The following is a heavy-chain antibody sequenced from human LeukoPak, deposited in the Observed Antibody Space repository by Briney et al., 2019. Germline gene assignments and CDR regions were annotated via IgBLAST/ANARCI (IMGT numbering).Heavy chain of an antibody. V-gene: IGHV4-34*01. CDR2: ITHGRSP. D-gene: IGHD3-10*01. J-gene: IGHJ4*01. CDR3: ARAQSIWFGSLSAPGTIDY. Sequence: SETLSLTCAVYGGSFSGYYWTWIRQPPGKGLEWIGEITHGRSPTYNPSLKSRVSISVDTSKNQFSLKVRSVTAADTAVYFCARAQSIWFGSLSAPGTIDYWGHGVLVTVSS. CDR1: GGSFSGYY.